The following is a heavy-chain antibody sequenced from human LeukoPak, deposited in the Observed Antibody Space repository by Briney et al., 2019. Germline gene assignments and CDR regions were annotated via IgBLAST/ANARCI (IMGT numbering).Heavy chain of an antibody. CDR2: ISGSSSYI. D-gene: IGHD3-16*01. J-gene: IGHJ4*02. Sequence: GGSLRLSCAASGFTFSSYSMNWVRQAPGKGLEWVSSISGSSSYIYYADSVKGRFTISRDNAKNSLYLQMNSLRAEDTAVYYCARDPEIEGAPDYWGQGTLVTVSS. CDR1: GFTFSSYS. CDR3: ARDPEIEGAPDY. V-gene: IGHV3-21*01.